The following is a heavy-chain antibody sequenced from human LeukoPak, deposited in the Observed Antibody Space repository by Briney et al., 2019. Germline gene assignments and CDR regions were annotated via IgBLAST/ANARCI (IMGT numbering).Heavy chain of an antibody. CDR2: ISYDGSNK. D-gene: IGHD5-18*01. CDR1: GGTFSSYG. CDR3: AKDLTKGYSYGYGMDY. Sequence: SCKASGGTFSSYGMHWVRQAPGKGLEWVAVISYDGSNKYYADSVKGRFTISRDNSKNTLYLQMNSLRAEDTAVYYCAKDLTKGYSYGYGMDYWGQGTLVTVSS. V-gene: IGHV3-30*18. J-gene: IGHJ4*02.